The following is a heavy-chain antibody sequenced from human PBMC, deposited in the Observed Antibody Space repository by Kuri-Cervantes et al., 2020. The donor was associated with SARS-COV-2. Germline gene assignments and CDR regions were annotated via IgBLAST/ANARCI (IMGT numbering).Heavy chain of an antibody. D-gene: IGHD5-18*01. J-gene: IGHJ4*02. CDR1: GGSISSGDYY. CDR2: IYYNGTT. Sequence: SETLSLTCTVSGGSISSGDYYWTWIRQPPGKGLEWIGYIYYNGTTSYNPSLKSRVTISVDTSKNQFSLRLSSVTAADTAVYYCAREPWGYGPGGYWGQGTLVTVSS. CDR3: AREPWGYGPGGY. V-gene: IGHV4-30-4*01.